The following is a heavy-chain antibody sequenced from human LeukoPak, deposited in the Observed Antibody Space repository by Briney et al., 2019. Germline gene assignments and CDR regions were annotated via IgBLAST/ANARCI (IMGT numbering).Heavy chain of an antibody. V-gene: IGHV3-23*01. CDR3: VRGDSRDF. D-gene: IGHD6-13*01. Sequence: GGSLRLSCAASGFTFSSYAMSWVRQAPGKGLEWVSAISGSGGSTYYADSVKGRFTISRDNARNSLFLQMSSLRGDDTAVYYCVRGDSRDFWGQGTLVTVSS. CDR2: ISGSGGST. J-gene: IGHJ4*02. CDR1: GFTFSSYA.